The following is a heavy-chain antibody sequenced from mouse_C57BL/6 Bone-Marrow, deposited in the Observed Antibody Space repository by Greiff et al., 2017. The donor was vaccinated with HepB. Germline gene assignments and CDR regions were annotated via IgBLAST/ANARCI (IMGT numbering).Heavy chain of an antibody. CDR3: ARGWLPYAMDY. CDR2: IYPGDGGT. D-gene: IGHD2-3*01. CDR1: GYAFSSSW. J-gene: IGHJ4*01. Sequence: QVQLQQSGPELVKPGASVKISCKASGYAFSSSWMNWVKQRPGKGLEWIGRIYPGDGGTNYNGKFKGKATLTADKSSSTAYMQLSSLSSEESAAYYCARGWLPYAMDYWGQGTSVTVSA. V-gene: IGHV1-82*01.